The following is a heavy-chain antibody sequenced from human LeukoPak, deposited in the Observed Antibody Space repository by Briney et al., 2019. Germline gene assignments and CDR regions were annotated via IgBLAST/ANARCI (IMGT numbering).Heavy chain of an antibody. CDR1: GGSISSYY. Sequence: PSETLSLTCTVSGGSISSYYWSWIRQPPGKGLEWIGYIYDSGSTYYNPSLKSRVTISIDTSKNQFSLKLSSVTAADTAVYYCARGSSGWYGIDPWGQGTLVTVSS. V-gene: IGHV4-59*12. D-gene: IGHD6-19*01. CDR3: ARGSSGWYGIDP. CDR2: IYDSGST. J-gene: IGHJ5*02.